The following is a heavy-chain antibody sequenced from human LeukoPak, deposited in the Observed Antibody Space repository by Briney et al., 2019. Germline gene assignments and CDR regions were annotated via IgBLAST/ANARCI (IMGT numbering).Heavy chain of an antibody. Sequence: SETLSLTCSVSGGSISSYYWSWIRQPPGKGLEWIGYIYYSGSTNYNPSLKSRVTISLDTSRNQFSLKLRSVTAADTAVYYCARDRNYYDSSFQHWGQGTLATVSS. CDR2: IYYSGST. CDR1: GGSISSYY. V-gene: IGHV4-59*01. CDR3: ARDRNYYDSSFQH. J-gene: IGHJ1*01. D-gene: IGHD3-22*01.